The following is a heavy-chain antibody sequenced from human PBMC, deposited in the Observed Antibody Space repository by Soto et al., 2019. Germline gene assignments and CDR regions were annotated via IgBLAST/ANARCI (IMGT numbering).Heavy chain of an antibody. J-gene: IGHJ3*02. Sequence: EVQLVESGGGLVKPGGSLRLSCAASGFTFSNAWMSWVRQTPGKGLQWVGRIKSKTAGGTTDYAAPVKGRFTISRDDSENTLYLEMNSLKTEDTAVYYCAREGGGGRGGAFEIWGQGTMVTVSS. CDR1: GFTFSNAW. D-gene: IGHD2-21*01. CDR2: IKSKTAGGTT. V-gene: IGHV3-15*01. CDR3: AREGGGGRGGAFEI.